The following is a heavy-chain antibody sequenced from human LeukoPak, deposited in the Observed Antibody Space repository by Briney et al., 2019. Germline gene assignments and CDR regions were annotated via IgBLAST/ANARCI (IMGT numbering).Heavy chain of an antibody. Sequence: GGSLRLSCAASGFTFSSYWMHWVRQAPGKGLVWVSRINSDGSSTSYADSVKGRFTISRDSAKNTLYLQMNSLRAEDTAVYYCARGTYYYDSSGPDIDYWGQGTLVTVSS. CDR2: INSDGSST. CDR1: GFTFSSYW. D-gene: IGHD3-22*01. CDR3: ARGTYYYDSSGPDIDY. V-gene: IGHV3-74*01. J-gene: IGHJ4*02.